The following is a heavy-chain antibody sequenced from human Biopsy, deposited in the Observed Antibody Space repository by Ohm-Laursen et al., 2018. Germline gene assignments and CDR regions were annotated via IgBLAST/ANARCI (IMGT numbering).Heavy chain of an antibody. D-gene: IGHD2-2*01. V-gene: IGHV4-59*01. CDR1: GASIEDYY. CDR2: INYRGDT. J-gene: IGHJ6*02. CDR3: ARDKITYCTSTSCDYFGMDV. Sequence: SETLSLTCTVSGASIEDYYWTWIRQASGKTLEWIASINYRGDTNYNPSLKSRVTMSAHTSTNQFSLKLTSVTAADTAVYYCARDKITYCTSTSCDYFGMDVWGQGTTVTVSS.